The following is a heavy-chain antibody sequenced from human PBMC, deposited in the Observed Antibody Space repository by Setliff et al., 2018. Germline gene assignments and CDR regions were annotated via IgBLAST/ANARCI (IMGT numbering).Heavy chain of an antibody. CDR3: ARDRTAYNYGMDV. J-gene: IGHJ6*02. Sequence: SETLSLTCTVSGGPIMNYFWSWIRQPPGKGLEWVGYVYYTGNTNYNPSLKSRLTISVDPSKNQVSLELKSATTADTAVYYCARDRTAYNYGMDVWGQGTTVTVSS. V-gene: IGHV4-59*01. CDR1: GGPIMNYF. D-gene: IGHD5-18*01. CDR2: VYYTGNT.